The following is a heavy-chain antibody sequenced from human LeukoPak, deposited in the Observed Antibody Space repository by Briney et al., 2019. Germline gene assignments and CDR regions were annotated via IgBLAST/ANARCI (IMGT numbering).Heavy chain of an antibody. V-gene: IGHV1-2*02. CDR1: GYTFTGYY. J-gene: IGHJ5*02. CDR3: ARGDIVVVVAAKLDP. D-gene: IGHD2-15*01. CDR2: INPNSGAT. Sequence: ASVQVSCKASGYTFTGYYLHWMRQAPGQGLEWMGWINPNSGATNYAQKFQGRVTMTRDTSISTAYMELRRLTSDDTAVYYCARGDIVVVVAAKLDPWGQGTLVTVSS.